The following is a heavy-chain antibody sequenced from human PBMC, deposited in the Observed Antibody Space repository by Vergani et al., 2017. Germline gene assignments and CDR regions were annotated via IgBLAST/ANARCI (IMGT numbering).Heavy chain of an antibody. J-gene: IGHJ3*01. Sequence: EVQLVESGGGVVRPGGSLRLSCAASGFTFDDYAMHWVRQAPGKGLEWVSGISWNSGSTGYADSVKGRFTISRDNAKNSLYLQMNSLRAEDTALYYCAKARRRSRVVITTEIGYWGQGTMVTVSS. D-gene: IGHD3-22*01. CDR3: AKARRRSRVVITTEIGY. CDR1: GFTFDDYA. V-gene: IGHV3-9*01. CDR2: ISWNSGST.